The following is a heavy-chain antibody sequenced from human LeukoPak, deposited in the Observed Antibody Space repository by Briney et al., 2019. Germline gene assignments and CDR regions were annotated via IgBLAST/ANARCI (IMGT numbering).Heavy chain of an antibody. V-gene: IGHV4-34*01. CDR3: ASATWYYYDSSGYYG. CDR2: INHSGST. CDR1: GWSFSGYY. J-gene: IGHJ4*02. Sequence: PSETLSLTCAVYGWSFSGYYWSWIRQPPGKGLEWIGEINHSGSTNYNPSLKSRVTISVDTSKNQFSLKLSSVTAADTAVYYCASATWYYYDSSGYYGWGQGTLVTVSS. D-gene: IGHD3-22*01.